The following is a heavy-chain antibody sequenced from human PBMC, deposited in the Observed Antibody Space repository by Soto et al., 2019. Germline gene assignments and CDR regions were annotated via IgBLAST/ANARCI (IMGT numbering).Heavy chain of an antibody. CDR3: ARGGSSWYNWFDP. V-gene: IGHV3-33*01. CDR1: GFTFSSYG. CDR2: IWYDGSNK. J-gene: IGHJ5*02. D-gene: IGHD6-13*01. Sequence: GGSLRLSCAASGFTFSSYGMHWVRQAPGKGLEWVAVIWYDGSNKYYADSVKGRFTISRDNSKNTLYLQMNSLRAEDTAVYYCARGGSSWYNWFDPWGQGTLVTVSS.